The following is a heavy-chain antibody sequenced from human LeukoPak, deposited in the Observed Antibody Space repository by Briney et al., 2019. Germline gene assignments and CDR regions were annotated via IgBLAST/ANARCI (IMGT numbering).Heavy chain of an antibody. Sequence: PGGSLRLSCAASGFTFSNAWMSWVRQAPGKGLEWVANIKQDGSEKYYVDSVKGRFTISRDNAKNSLYLQMNSLRAEDTAVYYCAREQYYDFWSGRRSEAFDIWGQGTMVTVSS. D-gene: IGHD3-3*01. CDR2: IKQDGSEK. J-gene: IGHJ3*02. V-gene: IGHV3-7*01. CDR3: AREQYYDFWSGRRSEAFDI. CDR1: GFTFSNAW.